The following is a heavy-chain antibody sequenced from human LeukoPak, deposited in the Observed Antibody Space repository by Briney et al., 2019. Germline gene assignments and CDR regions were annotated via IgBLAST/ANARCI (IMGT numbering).Heavy chain of an antibody. CDR1: GYTFTSYY. CDR2: INPSGGNT. V-gene: IGHV1-46*01. J-gene: IGHJ6*02. CDR3: ARDDAIFGVVIPYYYYGMDV. Sequence: ASVKVSCKASGYTFTSYYMHWVRQAPGQGLEWMGIINPSGGNTSYAQKFQGRVTMTRDTSTSTVYMELSSLRSVDTAVYYCARDDAIFGVVIPYYYYGMDVWGQGTTVTVSS. D-gene: IGHD3-3*01.